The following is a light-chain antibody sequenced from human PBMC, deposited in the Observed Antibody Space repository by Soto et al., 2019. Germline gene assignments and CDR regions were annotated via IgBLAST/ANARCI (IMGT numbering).Light chain of an antibody. CDR2: GAS. CDR3: QQYGSSPRT. Sequence: EIVLTQSPGTLSLSPGERATLSCRARQSISSSYLAWYQQKSGQAPRLLIYGASTRATGIPDRFSGSGSGTDFPLTISRLESEDFAVYYRQQYGSSPRTFGQGTKGEIK. V-gene: IGKV3-20*01. J-gene: IGKJ1*01. CDR1: QSISSSY.